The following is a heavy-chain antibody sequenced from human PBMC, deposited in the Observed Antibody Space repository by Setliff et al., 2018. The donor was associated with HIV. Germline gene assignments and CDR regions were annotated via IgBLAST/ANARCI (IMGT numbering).Heavy chain of an antibody. V-gene: IGHV4-34*01. D-gene: IGHD5-18*01. Sequence: NPSETLSLTCAVYNGSFSGYYWTWIRQPPGKGLEWIGEINHSGSTNYSPSLKSRVTISVDASRNQFTLRLSSVTAADTAVYYCAAWGPRYSYAPYFFYSWGQGTLVTVS. J-gene: IGHJ4*02. CDR2: INHSGST. CDR3: AAWGPRYSYAPYFFYS. CDR1: NGSFSGYY.